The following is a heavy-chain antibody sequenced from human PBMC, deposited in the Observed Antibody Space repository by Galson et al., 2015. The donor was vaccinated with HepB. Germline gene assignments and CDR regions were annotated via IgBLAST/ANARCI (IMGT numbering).Heavy chain of an antibody. CDR3: AREGPDSSSWYENWFDP. CDR1: GFTFSSYS. D-gene: IGHD6-13*01. J-gene: IGHJ5*02. CDR2: ISSSSSTI. Sequence: SLRLSCAASGFTFSSYSMNWVRQAPGKGLEWVSYISSSSSTIYYADSVKGRFTISRDNAKNSLYLQMNSLRAEDTAVYYCAREGPDSSSWYENWFDPWGQGTLVTVSS. V-gene: IGHV3-48*01.